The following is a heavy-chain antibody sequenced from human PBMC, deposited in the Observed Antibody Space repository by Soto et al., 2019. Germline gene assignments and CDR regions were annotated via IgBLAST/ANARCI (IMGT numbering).Heavy chain of an antibody. CDR2: IYYSGST. CDR3: ARGLTGYFDY. V-gene: IGHV4-31*03. J-gene: IGHJ4*02. CDR1: GGSISSGVYY. Sequence: PSETLSLTCPVSGGSISSGVYYWSWIRQHPGKGLEWIGYIYYSGSTYYNPSLKSRVTISVDTSKNQFSLKLSSVTAADTAVYYCARGLTGYFDYWGQGTLVTVSS. D-gene: IGHD3-16*01.